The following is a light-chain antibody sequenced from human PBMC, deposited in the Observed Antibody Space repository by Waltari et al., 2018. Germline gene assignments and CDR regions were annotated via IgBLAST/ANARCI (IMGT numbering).Light chain of an antibody. J-gene: IGKJ1*01. CDR3: QHYLRLPVT. CDR1: QSVNGA. Sequence: EIVLTHSPGTVSLPPGEGATLSCTASQSVNGALAWYQQKPGQAPRLLIYHASNRATGIPDRFRGSGSGTDFSLTISRLEPEDVAVYYCQHYLRLPVTFGQGTKVEI. V-gene: IGKV3-20*01. CDR2: HAS.